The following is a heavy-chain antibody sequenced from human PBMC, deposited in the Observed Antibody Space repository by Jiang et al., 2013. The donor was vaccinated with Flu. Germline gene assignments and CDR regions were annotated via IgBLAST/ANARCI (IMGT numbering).Heavy chain of an antibody. V-gene: IGHV4-59*11. CDR3: ARKPKGGWHHYFDS. CDR1: GGSISGHY. CDR2: IYYSGSA. J-gene: IGHJ4*02. Sequence: PSETLSLTCTVSGGSISGHYWSWIRQPPGKGLEWIGNIYYSGSANYNPSVESRVSISVDTSKNKVSLRLNSVTAADTAVYYCARKPKGGWHHYFDSWGPGSPGHRLL. D-gene: IGHD6-19*01.